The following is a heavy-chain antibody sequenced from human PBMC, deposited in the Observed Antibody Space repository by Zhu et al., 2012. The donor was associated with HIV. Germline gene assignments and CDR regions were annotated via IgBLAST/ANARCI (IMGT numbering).Heavy chain of an antibody. CDR3: ARLPSHDYGDFHPSDP. J-gene: IGHJ5*02. Sequence: QVQLQQWGAGLLKPSETLSLTCAVYGGSFSGYYWSWIRQPPGKGLEWIGEINHSGRTNYNPSLKSRVTISVDTSKNQFSLKLSSVTAADTAVYYCARLPSHDYGDFHPSDPWGQGTLVTVSS. CDR1: GGSFSGYY. CDR2: INHSGRT. V-gene: IGHV4-34*01. D-gene: IGHD4-17*01.